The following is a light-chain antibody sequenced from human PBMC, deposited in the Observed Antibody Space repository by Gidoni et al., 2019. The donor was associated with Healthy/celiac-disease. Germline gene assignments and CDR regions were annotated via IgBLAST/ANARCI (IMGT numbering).Light chain of an antibody. Sequence: DIQMTQSPSSLSASVGDRVTITGRASQSISSYLNWYQQKPGNAPKLLIYAASSLQSGVPTRFSGSGSGTDFTLTISSLQPEDFATYYCQQSYSTPYTFGQGTKLEIK. CDR1: QSISSY. CDR3: QQSYSTPYT. J-gene: IGKJ2*01. CDR2: AAS. V-gene: IGKV1-39*01.